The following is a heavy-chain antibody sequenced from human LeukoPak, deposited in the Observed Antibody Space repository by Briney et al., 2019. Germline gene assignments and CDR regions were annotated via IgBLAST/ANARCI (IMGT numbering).Heavy chain of an antibody. Sequence: PSETLSLTCTVSGGSISSGGYCWSWIRQHPGKGLEWIGYIYYSGSTYYNPSLKSRVTISVDTSKNQFSLKLSSVTAADTTVYYCARDRPFYGMDVWGQGTTVTVSS. V-gene: IGHV4-31*03. CDR3: ARDRPFYGMDV. CDR1: GGSISSGGYC. CDR2: IYYSGST. J-gene: IGHJ6*02.